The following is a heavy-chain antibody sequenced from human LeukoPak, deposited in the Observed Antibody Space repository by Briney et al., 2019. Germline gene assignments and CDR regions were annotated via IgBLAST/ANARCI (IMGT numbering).Heavy chain of an antibody. J-gene: IGHJ4*02. V-gene: IGHV4-39*01. CDR1: GDSTSSASYY. CDR2: IYYAGST. Sequence: PSETLSLTCTVSGDSTSSASYYWGWIRQPPGKGLEWIGSIYYAGSTYYNPSLKSRVTISVDVSKTQFSLKLSSVTAAGTAVYYCARQLSRSSWYYFDHWGQGTLVTVSS. CDR3: ARQLSRSSWYYFDH. D-gene: IGHD6-13*01.